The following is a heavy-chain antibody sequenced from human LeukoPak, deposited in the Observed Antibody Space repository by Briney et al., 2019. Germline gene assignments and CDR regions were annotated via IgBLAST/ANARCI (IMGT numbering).Heavy chain of an antibody. J-gene: IGHJ4*02. D-gene: IGHD3-22*01. CDR2: IHYSGDT. V-gene: IGHV4-39*01. CDR1: GGSISSGTYY. CDR3: AKLGGYYDPPGY. Sequence: SETLSLTCTVSGGSISSGTYYWAWIRQPPGKGPEWIGTIHYSGDTYDNPLLNRRVTISADPPNKQFCLNLSPVTAADTAVYYCAKLGGYYDPPGYWGQGTLVTVSS.